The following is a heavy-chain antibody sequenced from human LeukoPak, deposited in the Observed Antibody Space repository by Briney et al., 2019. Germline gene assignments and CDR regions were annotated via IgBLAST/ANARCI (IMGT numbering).Heavy chain of an antibody. J-gene: IGHJ1*01. CDR2: ISYDGSNK. D-gene: IGHD3-16*01. CDR1: GFTFSSYG. Sequence: GGSLRLSCAASGFTFSSYGMHWVRQAPGKGLEWVAVISYDGSNKYYADSVKGRFTIPRDNSKNTLYLQMNSLRAEDTAVYYCAKDGGAGGLTPGEYFQHWGQGTLVTVSS. V-gene: IGHV3-30*18. CDR3: AKDGGAGGLTPGEYFQH.